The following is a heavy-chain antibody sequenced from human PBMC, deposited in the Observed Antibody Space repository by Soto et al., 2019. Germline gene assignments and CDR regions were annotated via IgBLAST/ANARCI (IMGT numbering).Heavy chain of an antibody. J-gene: IGHJ6*02. CDR2: FKWNSGDV. CDR3: AKDRSSGSPYYGMDF. CDR1: GFTFGDYA. D-gene: IGHD3-10*01. V-gene: IGHV3-9*01. Sequence: LRLSCAASGFTFGDYAMHWVRQVPGKGLEWVSGFKWNSGDVGYADSVKGRFTISRDNAKNSLYLQMNSLRPEDTAVYYCAKDRSSGSPYYGMDFWGQGTMVTVSS.